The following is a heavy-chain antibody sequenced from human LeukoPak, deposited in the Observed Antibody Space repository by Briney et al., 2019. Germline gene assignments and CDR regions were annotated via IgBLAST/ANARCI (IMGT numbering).Heavy chain of an antibody. V-gene: IGHV1-18*01. CDR1: GYSFTSYA. CDR2: ISGYIGNT. CDR3: ARRDSNTGFVY. Sequence: ASVKVSCKASGYSFTSYAITWIRQAPGQGLEWMGWISGYIGNTKSAQQFQGRLTMTTDTPTSTAYMELWSLRSDDTAVYFCARRDSNTGFVYWGQWTLVTVSS. J-gene: IGHJ4*02. D-gene: IGHD5-18*01.